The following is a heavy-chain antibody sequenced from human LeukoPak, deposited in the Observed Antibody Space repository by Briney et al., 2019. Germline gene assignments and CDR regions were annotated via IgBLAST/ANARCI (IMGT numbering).Heavy chain of an antibody. Sequence: PGGSLRLSCAASGFTFSSYGMHWVRQAPGKGLEWVAVISYDGSNKYYADSVKGRFTISRDNSKNTLYLQMNSLRAEDTALYYCARPKMAVVTPLDYWGQGTLVTVSS. V-gene: IGHV3-30*03. CDR3: ARPKMAVVTPLDY. CDR2: ISYDGSNK. D-gene: IGHD4-23*01. J-gene: IGHJ4*02. CDR1: GFTFSSYG.